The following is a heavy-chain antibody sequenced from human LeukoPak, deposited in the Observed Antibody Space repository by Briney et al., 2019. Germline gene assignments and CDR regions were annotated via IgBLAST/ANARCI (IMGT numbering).Heavy chain of an antibody. CDR2: IYYSGNT. CDR3: ARDRGDCFDY. Sequence: SETLSLTCTVSGGSISSYYWSWIRQPPGKGLEWIGYIYYSGNTSYNSSLKSRVTISVDTSKNQFSLKLSSVTAADTAVYYCARDRGDCFDYWGQGTLVTVSS. J-gene: IGHJ4*02. D-gene: IGHD4-17*01. CDR1: GGSISSYY. V-gene: IGHV4-59*01.